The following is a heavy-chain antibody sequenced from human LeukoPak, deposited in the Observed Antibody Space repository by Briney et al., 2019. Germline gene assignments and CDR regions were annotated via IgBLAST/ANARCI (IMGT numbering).Heavy chain of an antibody. Sequence: GGSLRLSCAVSGITLSNYGMSWARQAPGKGLEWVAGITGSGGSTNYADSVKGRFTISRDNAKSTLYLQMNSLRAEDTAVYFCAKRGVVIRVILVGFHKEAYYFDSWGQGALVTVSS. J-gene: IGHJ4*02. D-gene: IGHD3-10*01. CDR1: GITLSNYG. CDR2: ITGSGGST. CDR3: AKRGVVIRVILVGFHKEAYYFDS. V-gene: IGHV3-23*01.